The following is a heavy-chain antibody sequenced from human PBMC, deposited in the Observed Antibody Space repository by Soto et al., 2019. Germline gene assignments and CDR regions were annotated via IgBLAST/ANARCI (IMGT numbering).Heavy chain of an antibody. CDR3: ATIHQRRLYYYYGMDV. CDR2: FDPEDGET. Sequence: ASVKVSCKVSGYTLTELSMHWVRQAPGKGLEWMGGFDPEDGETIYAQKFQGRVTMTEDTSTDTAYMELSSLRSEDTAVYYCATIHQRRLYYYYGMDVWGQGTTVTVSS. CDR1: GYTLTELS. D-gene: IGHD6-25*01. J-gene: IGHJ6*02. V-gene: IGHV1-24*01.